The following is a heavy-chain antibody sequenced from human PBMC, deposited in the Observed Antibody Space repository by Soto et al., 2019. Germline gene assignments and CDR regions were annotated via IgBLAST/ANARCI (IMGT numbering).Heavy chain of an antibody. V-gene: IGHV2-5*02. J-gene: IGHJ6*02. CDR3: IQSRCGGDCLQSYASHYYYGMDV. D-gene: IGHD2-21*02. Sequence: QITLKESGPTLVKPTQTLTLTCTFSGFSLSTSGVGVGWIRQPPGKALEWLALIYWDDDKRYSPSLRSRLTISKDTSKHQVVLTMTNMDPVATATYHCIQSRCGGDCLQSYASHYYYGMDVWGQGTTVTVSS. CDR1: GFSLSTSGVG. CDR2: IYWDDDK.